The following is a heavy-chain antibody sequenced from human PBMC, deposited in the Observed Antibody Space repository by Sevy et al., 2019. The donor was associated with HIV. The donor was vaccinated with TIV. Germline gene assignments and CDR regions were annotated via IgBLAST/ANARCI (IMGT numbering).Heavy chain of an antibody. D-gene: IGHD2-2*01. CDR3: ARGDVVVGFDY. CDR1: GGSISDHY. V-gene: IGHV4-4*07. Sequence: SETLSLTCTVSGGSISDHYLSWIRQPAGKGLEWIGRIYNSGSTNYNPSLKSRVTMSIDKSKNQFSLKLTSVSAADTAVYYCARGDVVVGFDYWGQGTLVTVSS. J-gene: IGHJ4*02. CDR2: IYNSGST.